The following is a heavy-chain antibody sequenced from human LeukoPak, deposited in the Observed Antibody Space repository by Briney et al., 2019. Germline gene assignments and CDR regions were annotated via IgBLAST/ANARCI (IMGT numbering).Heavy chain of an antibody. J-gene: IGHJ4*02. CDR2: ISVGGGST. Sequence: GGSLRLSCAASGFTFSSYAMSWVRQAPGKGLEWVSAISVGGGSTYYADSVKGRFTISRDNSKNTLYLRMNSLRAEDTAVYYCGKDLASSAWRFDYWGQGTLVTVSS. V-gene: IGHV3-23*01. D-gene: IGHD6-19*01. CDR1: GFTFSSYA. CDR3: GKDLASSAWRFDY.